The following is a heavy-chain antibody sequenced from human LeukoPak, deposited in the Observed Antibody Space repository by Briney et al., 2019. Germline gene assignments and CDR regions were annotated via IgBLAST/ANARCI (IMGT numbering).Heavy chain of an antibody. D-gene: IGHD6-19*01. V-gene: IGHV4-59*01. Sequence: SETLSLTCTVSGGSISSYYWSWIRRPPGKGLEWIGYIYYSGSTNYNPSLKSRVTISVDTSKNQFSLKLSSVTAADTAVYYCARDSPVAGLGYYYYGMDVWGQGTTVTVSS. J-gene: IGHJ6*02. CDR3: ARDSPVAGLGYYYYGMDV. CDR2: IYYSGST. CDR1: GGSISSYY.